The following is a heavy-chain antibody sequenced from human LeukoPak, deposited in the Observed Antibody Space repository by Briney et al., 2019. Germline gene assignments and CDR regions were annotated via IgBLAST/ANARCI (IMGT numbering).Heavy chain of an antibody. Sequence: GGSLRLSCAASGFTFSSYAMSWVRQAPGKGLEWVSAISGSGGSTYYADSVKGRFTISRDNAKNSLYLQMNSLRAEDTAVYYCARGHYYDSSGFDYWGQGTLVTVSS. CDR1: GFTFSSYA. CDR3: ARGHYYDSSGFDY. J-gene: IGHJ4*02. CDR2: ISGSGGST. D-gene: IGHD3-22*01. V-gene: IGHV3-23*01.